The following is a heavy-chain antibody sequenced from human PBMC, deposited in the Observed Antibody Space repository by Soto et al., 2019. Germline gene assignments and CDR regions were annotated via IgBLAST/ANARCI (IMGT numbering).Heavy chain of an antibody. V-gene: IGHV3-21*04. CDR2: ISSSSSYI. CDR3: TRDAPGERPYYFYYYGMDV. CDR1: GFTFSSYS. J-gene: IGHJ6*02. Sequence: GGSLRLSCAASGFTFSSYSMTWVRQAPGQVLDWVSSISSSSSYIYYADSVKGRFTISKDNSKNTLSLQMNSLRAEDTAVYYCTRDAPGERPYYFYYYGMDVWGQGTTVTVSS.